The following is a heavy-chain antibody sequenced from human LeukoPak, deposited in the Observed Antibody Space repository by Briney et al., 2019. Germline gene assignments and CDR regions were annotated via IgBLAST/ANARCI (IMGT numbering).Heavy chain of an antibody. Sequence: GGSLRLSCAASGFTFSDYNMNWVRQAPGKSLEWVSSITSDSRYKYYVDSVRGRFTISRDNAKNTLFLQIDSLRADDTAVYYCGFSSSGWAGLDYWGQGTLVTVSS. D-gene: IGHD6-19*01. CDR3: GFSSSGWAGLDY. J-gene: IGHJ4*02. CDR2: ITSDSRYK. CDR1: GFTFSDYN. V-gene: IGHV3-21*01.